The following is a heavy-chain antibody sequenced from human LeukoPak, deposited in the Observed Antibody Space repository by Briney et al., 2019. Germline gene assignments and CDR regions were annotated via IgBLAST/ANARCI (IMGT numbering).Heavy chain of an antibody. CDR3: ARDFSASGFYFWFDP. D-gene: IGHD2/OR15-2a*01. CDR2: ISPSGTT. Sequence: PSETLSLTCTVSGGYTGSHYWSWIRQPAGKGLEWIGRISPSGTTHYNPSLGSRVTMSVDTSKNYFSLRLSSVTAADTAVYYCARDFSASGFYFWFDPWGQGILVTVSS. J-gene: IGHJ5*02. CDR1: GGYTGSHY. V-gene: IGHV4-4*07.